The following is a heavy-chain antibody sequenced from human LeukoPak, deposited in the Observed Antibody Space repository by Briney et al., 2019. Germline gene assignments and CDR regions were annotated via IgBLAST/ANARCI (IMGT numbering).Heavy chain of an antibody. V-gene: IGHV4-4*07. J-gene: IGHJ4*02. CDR1: GGSISSYY. D-gene: IGHD3-22*01. CDR2: IYTSGST. Sequence: SETLSLTCTVSGGSISSYYWSWIRQPAGKGLEWIGRIYTSGSTNYNPSLKSRVTMSVDTSKNQFSLKLSSVTAADTAVYYCAREGYDSSGYYWRFFDYWGQGTLVAVSS. CDR3: AREGYDSSGYYWRFFDY.